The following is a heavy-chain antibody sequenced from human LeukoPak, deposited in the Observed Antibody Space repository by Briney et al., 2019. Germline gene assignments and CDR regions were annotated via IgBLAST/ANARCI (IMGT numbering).Heavy chain of an antibody. D-gene: IGHD6-19*01. CDR1: GYSISSGYY. CDR2: IYHSGST. J-gene: IGHJ4*02. Sequence: PSETLSLTCAVSGYSISSGYYWGWIRPPPGKGLEWIGSIYHSGSTYYNPSLKSRVTISVDTSKNQFSLKLSSVTAADTAVYYCARVRRSSSGWFFDYWGQGTQVTVSS. V-gene: IGHV4-38-2*01. CDR3: ARVRRSSSGWFFDY.